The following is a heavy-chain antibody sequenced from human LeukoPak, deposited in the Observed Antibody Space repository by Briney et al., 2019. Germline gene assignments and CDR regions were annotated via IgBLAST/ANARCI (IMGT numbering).Heavy chain of an antibody. D-gene: IGHD3-10*01. CDR1: GYTLTELS. V-gene: IGHV1-24*01. J-gene: IGHJ4*02. Sequence: ASVKVSCKVSGYTLTELSMHWVRQAPGKGLEWMGGFDPEDGETIYAQKFQGRVTMTEDTSTDTAYMELSSLRSEDTAVYYCATWNYGSGVFDYWGQGTLVTVSS. CDR2: FDPEDGET. CDR3: ATWNYGSGVFDY.